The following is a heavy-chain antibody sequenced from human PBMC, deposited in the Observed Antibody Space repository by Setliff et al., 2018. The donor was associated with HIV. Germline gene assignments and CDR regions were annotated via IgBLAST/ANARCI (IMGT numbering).Heavy chain of an antibody. D-gene: IGHD2-15*01. CDR3: ARHRRYCSGGSCSDAFDI. CDR2: IYHSGST. J-gene: IGHJ3*02. Sequence: SETLSLTCAVSGYSISSGYYWGWIRQPPGKGLEWIGSIYHSGSTYYNPSLKSRVTISVDTSKDQFSLKLSSVTAADTAVYYCARHRRYCSGGSCSDAFDIWGQGTMVTVSS. V-gene: IGHV4-38-2*01. CDR1: GYSISSGYY.